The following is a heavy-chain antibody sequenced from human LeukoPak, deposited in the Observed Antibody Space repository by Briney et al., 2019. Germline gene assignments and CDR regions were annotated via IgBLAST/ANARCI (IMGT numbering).Heavy chain of an antibody. CDR2: IISIFGTA. D-gene: IGHD5-18*01. J-gene: IGHJ4*02. CDR1: GGTFSSYA. CDR3: ARPQRGYSYGFDY. V-gene: IGHV1-69*01. Sequence: GSSVTVSCKASGGTFSSYAISWVRQAPGQGLEWMGGIISIFGTANYAQKFQGRVTITADESTSTAYMELSSLRSEDTAVYYCARPQRGYSYGFDYWGQGTLVTVSS.